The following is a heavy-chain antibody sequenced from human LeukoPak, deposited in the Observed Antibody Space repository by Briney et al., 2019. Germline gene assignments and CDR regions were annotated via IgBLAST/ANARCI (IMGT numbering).Heavy chain of an antibody. D-gene: IGHD6-13*01. J-gene: IGHJ6*03. CDR3: AKEKGFSSPYYYYYMDV. CDR2: ISSSGGST. CDR1: GFTFSAYV. Sequence: GGSLRLSCAASGFTFSAYVMTWVRQAPGKGLEWVSAISSSGGSTYYADSAKGRFTISRDNSKNTLYLQMNSLRAEDTALYYCAKEKGFSSPYYYYYMDVWGKGTTVTVSS. V-gene: IGHV3-23*01.